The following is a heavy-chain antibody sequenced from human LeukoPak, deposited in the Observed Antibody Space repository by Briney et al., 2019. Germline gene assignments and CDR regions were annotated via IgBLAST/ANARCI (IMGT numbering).Heavy chain of an antibody. D-gene: IGHD3-16*01. J-gene: IGHJ5*02. CDR2: ISGSGGST. Sequence: PGGSLRLPCAASGFTFSSYAMSWVRQAPGKGLEWVSAISGSGGSTYYADSVKGRFTISRDNSKNTLYLQMNSLRAEDTAVYYCGRLGELLTFDPWGQGTLVTVSS. CDR1: GFTFSSYA. V-gene: IGHV3-23*01. CDR3: GRLGELLTFDP.